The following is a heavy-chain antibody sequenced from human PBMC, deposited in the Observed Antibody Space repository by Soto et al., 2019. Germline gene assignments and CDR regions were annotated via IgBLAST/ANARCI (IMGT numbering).Heavy chain of an antibody. Sequence: SQTLSLTCAISGDSVSSNSAAWNWIRQSPSRGLEWLGRTYYRSKWYNDYAVSVKSRITINPDTSKNQFSLQLNSLTPEDTAVYYCARDRPEYSSSSHYYYYMDVWGKGTTDTVSS. J-gene: IGHJ6*03. CDR2: TYYRSKWYN. V-gene: IGHV6-1*01. CDR1: GDSVSSNSAA. D-gene: IGHD6-6*01. CDR3: ARDRPEYSSSSHYYYYMDV.